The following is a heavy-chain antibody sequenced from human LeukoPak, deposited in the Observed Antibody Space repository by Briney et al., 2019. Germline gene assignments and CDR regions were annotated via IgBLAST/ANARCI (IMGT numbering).Heavy chain of an antibody. V-gene: IGHV4-34*01. D-gene: IGHD3-9*01. J-gene: IGHJ3*02. CDR2: INHSGST. CDR1: GGSFSGYY. Sequence: PSETLSLTCAVYGGSFSGYYWSWIRQPPGKGLEWIGEINHSGSTNHNPSLKSRVTISVDTSKNQFSLKLSSVTAADTAVYYCARDPHDDRAFDIWGQGTMVTVSS. CDR3: ARDPHDDRAFDI.